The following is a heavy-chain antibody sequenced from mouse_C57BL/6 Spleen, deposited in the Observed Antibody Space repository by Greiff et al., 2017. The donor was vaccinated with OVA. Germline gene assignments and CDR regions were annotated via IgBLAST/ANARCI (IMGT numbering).Heavy chain of an antibody. CDR2: IYPGSGNT. D-gene: IGHD3-3*01. CDR1: GYTFTDYY. CDR3: ARWEGDLDY. V-gene: IGHV1-76*01. J-gene: IGHJ2*01. Sequence: VMLVESGAELVRPGASVKLSCKASGYTFTDYYINWVKQRPGQGLEWIARIYPGSGNTYYNEKFKGKATLTAEKSSSTAYMQLSSLTSEDSAVYFCARWEGDLDYWGQGTTLTVSS.